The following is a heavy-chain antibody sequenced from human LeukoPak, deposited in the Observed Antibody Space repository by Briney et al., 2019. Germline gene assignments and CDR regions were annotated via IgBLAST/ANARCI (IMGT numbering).Heavy chain of an antibody. V-gene: IGHV3-23*01. Sequence: GGSLRLSCAASGFTFSSYAMSWVRQAPGKGLEWVSAISDSGGSTYYADSVKGRFTISRDNSKNTLYLQMNSLRAEDTAVYYCASPPPDYGGNSWRPYFDYWGQGTLVTVSS. CDR3: ASPPPDYGGNSWRPYFDY. D-gene: IGHD4-23*01. CDR1: GFTFSSYA. J-gene: IGHJ4*02. CDR2: ISDSGGST.